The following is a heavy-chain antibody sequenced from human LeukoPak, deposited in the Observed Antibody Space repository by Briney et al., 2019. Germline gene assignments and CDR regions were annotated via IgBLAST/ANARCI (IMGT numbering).Heavy chain of an antibody. CDR3: ASDPTYYYGSHPP. V-gene: IGHV4-34*01. CDR2: INHSGST. Sequence: SXXLSLTCAVYGGSFSGYYWSWIRQPPGKGLEWIGEINHSGSTNYNPSLKSRVTISVDTSKNQFSLKLSSVTAADTAVYYCASDPTYYYGSHPPWGQGTLVTVSS. D-gene: IGHD3-10*01. J-gene: IGHJ5*02. CDR1: GGSFSGYY.